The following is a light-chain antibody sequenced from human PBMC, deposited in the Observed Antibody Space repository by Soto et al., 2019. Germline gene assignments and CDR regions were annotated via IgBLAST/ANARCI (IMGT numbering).Light chain of an antibody. CDR1: QSVSTN. CDR2: DAS. J-gene: IGKJ5*01. V-gene: IGKV3-20*01. CDR3: QQYGSSPIT. Sequence: EIVMTQSPTTLSVSPGERATLSCRASQSVSTNLAWYQQKPGQVPSLLIFDASNRATGIPARFSGSGSGTDFTLTISRLEPEDFAVYYCQQYGSSPITFGQGTRLEI.